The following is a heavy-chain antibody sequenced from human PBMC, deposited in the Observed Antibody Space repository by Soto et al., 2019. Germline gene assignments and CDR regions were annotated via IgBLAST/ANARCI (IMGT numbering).Heavy chain of an antibody. J-gene: IGHJ4*02. CDR2: INGGGAGT. V-gene: IGHV3-23*01. CDR1: GFTFSGHA. CDR3: ARRHETSLCFDF. Sequence: GGSLRLSCAASGFTFSGHAMSWVRQAPGKGLEWVSAINGGGAGTYHADSVRGRFTISRDNSKNTLYLQMNSLSAEDTAISYCARRHETSLCFDFWGQGAPVTVSS.